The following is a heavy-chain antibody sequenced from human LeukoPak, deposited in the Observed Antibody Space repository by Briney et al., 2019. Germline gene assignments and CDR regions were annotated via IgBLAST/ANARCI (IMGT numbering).Heavy chain of an antibody. Sequence: SETLSLTCAVYGGSFSGYHWTWIRQPPGKGLEWIGEINHSGYTNYNPSVQSRVTISVDTSKTQFSLKLSSVTAADTAVYYCARHEDSSSLSWFDPWGQGTLVTVSS. CDR1: GGSFSGYH. J-gene: IGHJ5*02. V-gene: IGHV4-34*01. CDR3: ARHEDSSSLSWFDP. CDR2: INHSGYT. D-gene: IGHD6-13*01.